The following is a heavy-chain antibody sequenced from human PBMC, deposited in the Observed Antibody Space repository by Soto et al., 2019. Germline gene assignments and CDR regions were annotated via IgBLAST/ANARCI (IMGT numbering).Heavy chain of an antibody. V-gene: IGHV6-1*01. CDR3: ARDPEGYSGYGSPYYYYGMDV. CDR1: GDSVSSNSAA. CDR2: TYYRSKWYN. Sequence: SQTLSLTCAISGDSVSSNSAAWNWIRQSPSRGLEWLGRTYYRSKWYNDYAVSVKSRITINPDTSKNQFSLHLNSVTSEDTAVYYCARDPEGYSGYGSPYYYYGMDVWGQGTTVTVSS. J-gene: IGHJ6*02. D-gene: IGHD5-12*01.